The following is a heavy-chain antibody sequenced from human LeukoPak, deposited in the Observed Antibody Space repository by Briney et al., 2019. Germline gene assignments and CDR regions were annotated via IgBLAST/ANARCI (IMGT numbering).Heavy chain of an antibody. D-gene: IGHD6-13*01. J-gene: IGHJ4*02. CDR2: IWYDGTNK. V-gene: IGHV3-33*06. CDR3: AKDRGSSWYPDFDY. CDR1: GFTFSSYG. Sequence: GRSLRLSCAASGFTFSSYGIHWVRQAPGKGLEWVAVIWYDGTNKYYADSVKGRFTISRDNSKNTLYLQMNSLGAEDTAVYYCAKDRGSSWYPDFDYWGQGTLVTVSS.